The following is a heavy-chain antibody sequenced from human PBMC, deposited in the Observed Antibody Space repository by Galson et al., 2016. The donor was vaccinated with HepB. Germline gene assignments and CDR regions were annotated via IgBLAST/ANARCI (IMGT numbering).Heavy chain of an antibody. J-gene: IGHJ5*02. Sequence: SLRLSCAASGFAFSMYSMQWVRQAPGKGLEYVSAMSGDEGNTEYAENVRGRFTVSRDNSKNTLFLQMSSLTTEDTAIYYCVVGAMLTFCRDANCYHWGQGTLVTVSS. V-gene: IGHV3-64D*06. CDR3: VVGAMLTFCRDANCYH. D-gene: IGHD4/OR15-4a*01. CDR2: MSGDEGNT. CDR1: GFAFSMYS.